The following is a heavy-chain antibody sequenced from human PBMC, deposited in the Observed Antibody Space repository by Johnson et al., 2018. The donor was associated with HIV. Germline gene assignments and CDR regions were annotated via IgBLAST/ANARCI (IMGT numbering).Heavy chain of an antibody. J-gene: IGHJ3*02. CDR3: AKEWRDGSGGYAFEI. CDR2: ISWNSGSI. V-gene: IGHV3-9*01. Sequence: VQLVESGGGLVQPGRSLRLSCAASGFTFDDYAMHWVRQAPGKGLEWVSGISWNSGSIGYADSVKGRFTISRDNAKNSLSLQMNSLRAEDTALYYCAKEWRDGSGGYAFEIWGQGTMVTVAS. CDR1: GFTFDDYA. D-gene: IGHD6-19*01.